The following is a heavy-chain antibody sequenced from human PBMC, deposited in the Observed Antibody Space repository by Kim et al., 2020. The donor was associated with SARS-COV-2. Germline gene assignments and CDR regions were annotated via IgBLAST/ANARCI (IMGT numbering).Heavy chain of an antibody. V-gene: IGHV3-72*01. J-gene: IGHJ6*02. D-gene: IGHD3-10*01. Sequence: VKGRSTITRDNSKNSLYQQMNSLKTEDTAVYYCARGYGSGSYPPYYGMDVWGQGTTVTVSS. CDR3: ARGYGSGSYPPYYGMDV.